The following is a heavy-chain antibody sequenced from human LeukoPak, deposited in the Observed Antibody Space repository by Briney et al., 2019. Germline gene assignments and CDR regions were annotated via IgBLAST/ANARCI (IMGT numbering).Heavy chain of an antibody. D-gene: IGHD1-14*01. V-gene: IGHV3-66*01. CDR2: IDNSGTT. Sequence: GGSLRLSCAASGFIASSSYMNWVRQAPGKGLEWLSVIDNSGTTYADSVKGRFTISRDNSKNTVFLQMNSLRGEDTAMYFCARDLRYTTDYWGQGTLVTVSS. J-gene: IGHJ4*02. CDR1: GFIASSSY. CDR3: ARDLRYTTDY.